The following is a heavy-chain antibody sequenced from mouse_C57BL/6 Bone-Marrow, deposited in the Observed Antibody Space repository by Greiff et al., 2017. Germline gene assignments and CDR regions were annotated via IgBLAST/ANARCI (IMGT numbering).Heavy chain of an antibody. CDR2: FDPNSGGT. CDR3: ARWGDY. V-gene: IGHV1-72*01. Sequence: QVQLKQSGAELVKPGASVKLSCKASGYTFTSYWMHWVKQRPGRGLEWIGRFDPNSGGTKYNEKFKSKATLTVDKPSSTAYMQLSSLAPEDSAVYYCARWGDYWGQGTLVTVSA. D-gene: IGHD2-13*01. CDR1: GYTFTSYW. J-gene: IGHJ3*01.